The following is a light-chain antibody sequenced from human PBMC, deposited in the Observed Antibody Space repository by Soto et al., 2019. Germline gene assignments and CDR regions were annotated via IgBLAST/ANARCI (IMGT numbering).Light chain of an antibody. CDR2: DVT. J-gene: IGLJ1*01. CDR3: SSYTSFKTLV. CDR1: SSDVGGYKY. Sequence: QSALTQPASVSESPGQSITISCTESSSDVGGYKYVSWYQQHPGKAPKLLIYDVTNRPSGVSNRFSGSKSGYTASLTISGLQSEDEADYYCSSYTSFKTLVFGTGTKLTVL. V-gene: IGLV2-14*01.